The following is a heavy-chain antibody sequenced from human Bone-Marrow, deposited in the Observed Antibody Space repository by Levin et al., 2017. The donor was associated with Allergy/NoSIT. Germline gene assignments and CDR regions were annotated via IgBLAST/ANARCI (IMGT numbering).Heavy chain of an antibody. CDR2: ISGSGVST. Sequence: GGSLRLSCSASGFTFKSYAMSWVRQAPGKGLEWVAAISGSGVSTYYADSVKGRFTISRDNSKNTVSLQMNSLRVEDTGVYYCAKEERISMIVVVPGPRHWGQGTLVNVSS. V-gene: IGHV3-23*01. D-gene: IGHD3-22*01. J-gene: IGHJ1*01. CDR1: GFTFKSYA. CDR3: AKEERISMIVVVPGPRH.